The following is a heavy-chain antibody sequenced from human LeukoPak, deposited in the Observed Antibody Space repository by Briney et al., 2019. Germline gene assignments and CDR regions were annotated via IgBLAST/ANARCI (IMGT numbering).Heavy chain of an antibody. D-gene: IGHD3-22*01. V-gene: IGHV1-18*01. Sequence: VKVSXKASGYTFTSYGISWVRQAPGQGLEWMGWISAYNGNTNYAQKLQGRVTMTTDTSTSTAYMELRSLRSDDTAVYYCARHDYYDSSGYYYIDYWGQGTLVTVSS. CDR2: ISAYNGNT. J-gene: IGHJ4*02. CDR3: ARHDYYDSSGYYYIDY. CDR1: GYTFTSYG.